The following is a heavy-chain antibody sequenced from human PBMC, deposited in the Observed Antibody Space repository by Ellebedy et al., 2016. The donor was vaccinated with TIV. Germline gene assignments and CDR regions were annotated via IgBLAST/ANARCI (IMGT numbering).Heavy chain of an antibody. J-gene: IGHJ4*02. CDR1: GFTFSGYS. CDR2: ISSSSSTI. D-gene: IGHD3-10*01. Sequence: GESLKISXAASGFTFSGYSMNWVRQAPGKGLEWVSYISSSSSTIYYADSVKGRFTISRDNAKNSLYLQMNSLRDEDTAVYYCAAYGSGSYLSASFDYWGQGTLVTVSS. CDR3: AAYGSGSYLSASFDY. V-gene: IGHV3-48*02.